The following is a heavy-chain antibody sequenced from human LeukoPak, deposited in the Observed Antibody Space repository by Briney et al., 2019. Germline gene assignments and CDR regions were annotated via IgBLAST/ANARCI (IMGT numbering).Heavy chain of an antibody. CDR1: GGSISSSPYW. Sequence: KPSETLSLTCTVSGGSISSSPYWWSWIRQPPGKGLEWIGTIYFSGSTFYHPSLEGRVSISADRSENQFSLKLASVTAADTAVYYCARRAYGTGFDYWGQGTVVTVSS. V-gene: IGHV4-39*01. J-gene: IGHJ4*02. CDR2: IYFSGST. CDR3: ARRAYGTGFDY. D-gene: IGHD3/OR15-3a*01.